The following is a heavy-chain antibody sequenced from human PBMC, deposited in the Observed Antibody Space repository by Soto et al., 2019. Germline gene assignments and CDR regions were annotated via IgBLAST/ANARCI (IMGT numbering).Heavy chain of an antibody. CDR1: GGTFSSYS. D-gene: IGHD2-2*02. J-gene: IGHJ6*02. V-gene: IGHV1-69*13. CDR2: IIPIFGTA. CDR3: ARVRAAIAPSYYYYGMDV. Sequence: SMKVSCKASGGTFSSYSISWVLQAPGQGLEWMGGIIPIFGTANYAQKFQGRVTITADESTSTAYMELSSLRSEDTAVYYCARVRAAIAPSYYYYGMDVWGQGTTVTVSS.